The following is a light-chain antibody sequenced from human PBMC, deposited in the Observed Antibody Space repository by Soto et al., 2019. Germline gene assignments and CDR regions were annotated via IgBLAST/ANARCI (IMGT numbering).Light chain of an antibody. V-gene: IGLV2-14*01. Sequence: QSALTQPASVSGSPGQSITISCTGTSSDVGGYNYVSWYQQHPGKAPKLMIYEVSNRPSGVSNRFSGSKSGNTASLTISGLQPEDEADYYCSSYTSSSIEYVFGTGTKLTVL. J-gene: IGLJ1*01. CDR2: EVS. CDR3: SSYTSSSIEYV. CDR1: SSDVGGYNY.